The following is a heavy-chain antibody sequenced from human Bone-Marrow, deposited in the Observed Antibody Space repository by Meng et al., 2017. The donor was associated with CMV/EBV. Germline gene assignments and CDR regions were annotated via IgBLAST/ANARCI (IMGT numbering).Heavy chain of an antibody. Sequence: ASVKVSCKTSGYTFTSFGISWVRQAPGQGLEWMGWMNPNSGNTGYAQKFQGRVTITRNSSISTAYMELSSLRSEDTAVYYCARELANAFDTWGQGTMVTVSS. J-gene: IGHJ3*02. CDR2: MNPNSGNT. CDR3: ARELANAFDT. D-gene: IGHD1-26*01. CDR1: GYTFTSFG. V-gene: IGHV1-8*03.